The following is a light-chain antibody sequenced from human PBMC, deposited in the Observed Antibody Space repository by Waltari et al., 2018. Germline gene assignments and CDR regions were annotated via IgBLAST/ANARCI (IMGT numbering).Light chain of an antibody. CDR3: LLLYSGTWV. Sequence: QAVVTQEPSLTVSPGGTVTLTCGSSTGAVTSGHYPYWFQQKPGQAPKTLIYDTSIRNSWIPARFSGSLLGDKAALTLSGAQPEDEAEYYCLLLYSGTWVFGGGTKVTVL. CDR1: TGAVTSGHY. CDR2: DTS. V-gene: IGLV7-46*01. J-gene: IGLJ3*02.